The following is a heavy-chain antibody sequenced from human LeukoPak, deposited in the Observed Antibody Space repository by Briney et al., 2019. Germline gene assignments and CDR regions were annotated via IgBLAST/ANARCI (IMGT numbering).Heavy chain of an antibody. J-gene: IGHJ4*02. V-gene: IGHV3-20*04. CDR2: INWNGGST. CDR1: GFTFDDYG. Sequence: GGSLRLSCAASGFTFDDYGMSWVRQAPGKGLEWVSGINWNGGSTGYADSVKGRFTISRDNAKNTLYLQMNSLRAEDTAVYYCARPRSSYYYGSGSYYNYWGQGTLVTVSS. CDR3: ARPRSSYYYGSGSYYNY. D-gene: IGHD3-10*01.